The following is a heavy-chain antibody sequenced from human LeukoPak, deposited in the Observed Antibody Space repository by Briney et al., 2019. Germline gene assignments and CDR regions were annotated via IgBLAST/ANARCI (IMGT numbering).Heavy chain of an antibody. CDR2: IYYKGGT. CDR3: ARHDCTNGLRYYGDYYYAMDV. CDR1: GGSISSYY. Sequence: PSETLSLTCTVSGGSISSYYWSWIRQPPGKGLEWIGSIYYKGGTRKNPSLKSRVTMSVDTSKNQFSLKLSSVTAADTAVYYCARHDCTNGLRYYGDYYYAMDVWGQGTTVTVSS. J-gene: IGHJ6*02. D-gene: IGHD2-8*01. V-gene: IGHV4-59*08.